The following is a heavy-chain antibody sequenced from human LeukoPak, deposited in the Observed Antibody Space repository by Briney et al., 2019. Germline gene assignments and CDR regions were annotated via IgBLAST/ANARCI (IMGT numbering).Heavy chain of an antibody. CDR3: ASISSRPIGGYYYYYMDV. Sequence: SETLSLTCVDYGGSFSGYYCSWIRQPPAHGLEWVGEINHSGSTNYNPSLKSRVTISVDTSKNQFSLKLSSVTAADTAVYYCASISSRPIGGYYYYYMDVWGKGTTVTVSS. J-gene: IGHJ6*03. CDR1: GGSFSGYY. V-gene: IGHV4-34*01. D-gene: IGHD2-2*01. CDR2: INHSGST.